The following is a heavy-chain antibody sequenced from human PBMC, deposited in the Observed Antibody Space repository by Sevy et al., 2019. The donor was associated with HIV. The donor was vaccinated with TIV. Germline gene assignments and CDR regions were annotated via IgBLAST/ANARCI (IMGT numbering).Heavy chain of an antibody. J-gene: IGHJ6*02. CDR2: ISSSSTYI. V-gene: IGHV3-21*01. CDR1: GLTFSVYS. D-gene: IGHD3-10*01. Sequence: GGSLRLSCVASGLTFSVYSMNWVRQAPGKGLEWVSSISSSSTYIYYADSVKGRFTISRDNAKNSLYLQMNSLRAEDTAVYYCARDRDGSGSSRGYGMDVWGQGTTVTVSS. CDR3: ARDRDGSGSSRGYGMDV.